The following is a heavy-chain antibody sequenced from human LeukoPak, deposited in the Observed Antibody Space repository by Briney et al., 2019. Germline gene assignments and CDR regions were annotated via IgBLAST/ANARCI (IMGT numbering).Heavy chain of an antibody. D-gene: IGHD3-3*01. CDR2: IYYSGST. CDR1: GGSISSYY. CDR3: AIASGYYDFWSGYSRDDAFDI. Sequence: PSETLSLTCTVSGGSISSYYWSWLRQPPGKGLEWIGYIYYSGSTNYNPSLKSRVTISVDTSKNQFSLKLSSVTAADTAVYYCAIASGYYDFWSGYSRDDAFDIWGQGTMVTVSS. J-gene: IGHJ3*02. V-gene: IGHV4-59*01.